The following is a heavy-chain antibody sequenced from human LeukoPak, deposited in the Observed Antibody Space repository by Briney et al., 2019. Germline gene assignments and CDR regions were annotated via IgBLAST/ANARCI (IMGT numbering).Heavy chain of an antibody. CDR1: GDSISNSGWS. D-gene: IGHD3-3*01. CDR3: ARLTLTGVGGRGWFDS. CDR2: VPYDENVADKGTP. V-gene: IGHV4-39*01. Sequence: PSETLSLTCIVSGDSISNSGWSWGWIRQPPGKGLEWIGRVPYDENVADKGTPSYNPSLRSRVTISADTSKNQLSLKVNSVTAADTASYYCARLTLTGVGGRGWFDSWGQGTLVIVFS. J-gene: IGHJ5*01.